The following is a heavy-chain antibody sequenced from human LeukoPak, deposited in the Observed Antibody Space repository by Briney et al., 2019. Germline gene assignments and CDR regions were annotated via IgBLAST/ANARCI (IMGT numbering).Heavy chain of an antibody. CDR2: IYYSGAI. V-gene: IGHV4-59*12. J-gene: IGHJ4*02. Sequence: PETQSPTSSVSGGSITGSYSMWIRQPPGKGLEWIGYIYYSGAISYDASVRGRVSFFVDTSKSLFSLQLNSVSPEGTAVYFCVRLVGGYIGYWGQGTVVSVS. D-gene: IGHD6-13*01. CDR3: VRLVGGYIGY. CDR1: GGSITGSY.